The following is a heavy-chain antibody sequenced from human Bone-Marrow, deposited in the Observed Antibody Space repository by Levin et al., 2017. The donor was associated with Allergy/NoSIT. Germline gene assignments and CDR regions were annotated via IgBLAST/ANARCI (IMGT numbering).Heavy chain of an antibody. CDR2: INPNSGGT. Sequence: PRASVKVSCKASGYTFTGYYMHWVRQAPGQGLEWMGWINPNSGGTNYAQKFQGRVTMTRDTSISTAYMELSRLRSDDTAVYYCARAAAVAGIAFDIWGQGTMVTVSS. D-gene: IGHD6-19*01. J-gene: IGHJ3*02. CDR1: GYTFTGYY. V-gene: IGHV1-2*02. CDR3: ARAAAVAGIAFDI.